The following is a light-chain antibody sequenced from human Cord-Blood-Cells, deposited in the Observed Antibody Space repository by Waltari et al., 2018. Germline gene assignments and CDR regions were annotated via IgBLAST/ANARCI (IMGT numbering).Light chain of an antibody. J-gene: IGLJ1*01. Sequence: QSALTQPPSASGSPGPSAPISCTGTTSDAGGYNYLSWYQQHPGKAPKLMIYEVSKRPSGVPDRFSGSKSGNTASLTVSGLQAEDEADYYCSSYAGSNNYVFGTGTKVTVL. CDR1: TSDAGGYNY. V-gene: IGLV2-8*01. CDR3: SSYAGSNNYV. CDR2: EVS.